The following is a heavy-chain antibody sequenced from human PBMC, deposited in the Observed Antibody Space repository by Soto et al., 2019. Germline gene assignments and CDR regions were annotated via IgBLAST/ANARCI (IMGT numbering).Heavy chain of an antibody. CDR2: ISTDGSIE. CDR1: GFCLGSYT. CDR3: AKRKYCPSTTCFDY. D-gene: IGHD2-2*01. V-gene: IGHV3-30-3*02. Sequence: RPFLRLSWAVSGFCLGSYTMYWVRQAPGKGLEWVTLISTDGSIEHYADSVKGRFTISRDNSENTLYLQMSSLRAEDTAVYFCAKRKYCPSTTCFDYWGQGT. J-gene: IGHJ4*02.